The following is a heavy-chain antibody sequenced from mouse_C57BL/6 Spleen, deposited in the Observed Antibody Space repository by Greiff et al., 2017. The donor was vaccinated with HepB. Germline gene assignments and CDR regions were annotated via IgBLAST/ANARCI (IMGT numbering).Heavy chain of an antibody. V-gene: IGHV1-75*01. D-gene: IGHD2-5*01. CDR1: GYTFTDYY. J-gene: IGHJ2*01. CDR2: IFPGSGST. CDR3: AGSNYPYYFDY. Sequence: VMLVESGPELVKPGASVKISCKASGYTFTDYYINWVKQRPGQGLEWIGWIFPGSGSTYYNEKFKGKATLTVDKSSSTAYMLLSSLTSEDSAVYFCAGSNYPYYFDYWGQGTTLTVSS.